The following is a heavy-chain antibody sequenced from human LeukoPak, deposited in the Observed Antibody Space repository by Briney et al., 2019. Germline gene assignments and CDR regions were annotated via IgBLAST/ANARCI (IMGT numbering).Heavy chain of an antibody. CDR1: GFTFSVHA. CDR2: ISGSGGDT. J-gene: IGHJ4*02. D-gene: IGHD1-26*01. V-gene: IGHV3-23*01. CDR3: AKEGPVGRLDY. Sequence: QPGGSLRLSCTASGFTFSVHAMSWVRQAPGKGLEWVSAISGSGGDTYYTDSVKDRFAISRDNSKNTLSLQMNTLRAEDTAVYYCAKEGPVGRLDYWGQGTLVTVSS.